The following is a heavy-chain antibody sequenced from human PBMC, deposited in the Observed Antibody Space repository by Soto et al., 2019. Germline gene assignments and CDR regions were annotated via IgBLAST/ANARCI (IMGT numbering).Heavy chain of an antibody. J-gene: IGHJ4*02. CDR2: VSGTGDRT. Sequence: EVQVLESGGGLVQPGGSLRLSCAASGFTFTTYAMSWVRQAPGKGLEWVAAVSGTGDRTYYADSVRGRFTISRDNSKNSLYLQMNSLRAEDTAVYYCARDRSPKWLLTLEFDYWGQGTLVTVSS. V-gene: IGHV3-23*01. CDR1: GFTFTTYA. D-gene: IGHD3-22*01. CDR3: ARDRSPKWLLTLEFDY.